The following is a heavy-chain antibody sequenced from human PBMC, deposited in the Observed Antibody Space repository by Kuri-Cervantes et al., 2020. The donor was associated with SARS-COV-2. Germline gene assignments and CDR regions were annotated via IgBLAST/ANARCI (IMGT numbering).Heavy chain of an antibody. J-gene: IGHJ5*02. CDR2: IYYSGST. CDR3: ARAVYYDILTGYYKPNNWFDP. V-gene: IGHV4-59*08. CDR1: GGSISSYY. D-gene: IGHD3-9*01. Sequence: SETLSLTCTVSGGSISSYYWSWIRQPPGKGLEWIGYIYYSGSTNYNPSHKSRVTISVDTSKNQFSLKLSSVTAADTAVYYCARAVYYDILTGYYKPNNWFDPWGQGTLVTVSS.